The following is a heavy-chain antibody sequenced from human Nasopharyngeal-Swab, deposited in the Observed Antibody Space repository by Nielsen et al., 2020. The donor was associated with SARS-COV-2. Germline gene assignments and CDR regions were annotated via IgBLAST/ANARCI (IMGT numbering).Heavy chain of an antibody. V-gene: IGHV3-21*04. Sequence: GESLKISCAASGFTFSSYSMNWVRQDPGKGLEWVSSVSSTSSYIYYADSLKGRFTISRDNAKNTLYLQMNSLRAEDTDLYYCAKVKSGTSYDAFDIWGQGTMVTVSS. CDR1: GFTFSSYS. CDR3: AKVKSGTSYDAFDI. D-gene: IGHD1-26*01. CDR2: VSSTSSYI. J-gene: IGHJ3*02.